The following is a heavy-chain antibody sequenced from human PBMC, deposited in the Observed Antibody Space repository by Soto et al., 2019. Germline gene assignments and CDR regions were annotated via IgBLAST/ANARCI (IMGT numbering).Heavy chain of an antibody. CDR1: GGSIIRGGYY. CDR2: IYYSGST. Sequence: ASETLSLTCTVSGGSIIRGGYYWSLIRQHPGKGLEWIGYIYYSGSTYYNPSLKSRVTISVDTSKNQFSLKLSSVTAADTAVYYCARGVMITFGGVIVPFGDAFDIWGQGTMVTVSS. D-gene: IGHD3-16*02. V-gene: IGHV4-31*03. J-gene: IGHJ3*02. CDR3: ARGVMITFGGVIVPFGDAFDI.